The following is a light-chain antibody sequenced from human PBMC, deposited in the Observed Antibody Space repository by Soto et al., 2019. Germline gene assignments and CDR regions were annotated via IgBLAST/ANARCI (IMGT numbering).Light chain of an antibody. Sequence: EIVLTQSPGTLSLSPGERATLSCRASQSVSSNYLAWYQQKPSQAPRLLVYGASIRATGIPDRFSGSGSGTELTLNISRVEPEDFAVYYCQHYGSSPFTFGPGTRVDIK. J-gene: IGKJ3*01. CDR3: QHYGSSPFT. V-gene: IGKV3-20*01. CDR1: QSVSSNY. CDR2: GAS.